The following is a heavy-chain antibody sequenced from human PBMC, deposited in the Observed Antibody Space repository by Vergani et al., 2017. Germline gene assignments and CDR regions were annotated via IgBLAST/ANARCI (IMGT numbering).Heavy chain of an antibody. J-gene: IGHJ2*01. D-gene: IGHD3-22*01. V-gene: IGHV1-24*01. CDR3: ATALPDYYDLGWYFHL. CDR2: FDPEDGET. CDR1: GYTFTSYG. Sequence: QVQLVQSGAEVKKPGASVKVSCKASGYTFTSYGISWVRQAPGQGLEWMGGFDPEDGETIYAQKFQGRVTMTEDTSTDTAYMELSSLRSEDTAVYYCATALPDYYDLGWYFHLWGRGTLVTVSS.